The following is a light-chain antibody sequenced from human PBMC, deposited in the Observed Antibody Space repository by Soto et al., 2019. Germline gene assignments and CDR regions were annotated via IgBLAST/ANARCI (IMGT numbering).Light chain of an antibody. CDR2: DVS. CDR1: SSDVGGYNY. J-gene: IGLJ2*01. CDR3: SSYTSSSTVVV. V-gene: IGLV2-14*01. Sequence: QSALTQPASVSGSPGQSITISCTGTSSDVGGYNYVSWYQQHPGKAPKLMIDDVSNRPSGVSNRFSGSKSGNTASLTISGLQAEDEADYYCSSYTSSSTVVVFGGGTKLTVL.